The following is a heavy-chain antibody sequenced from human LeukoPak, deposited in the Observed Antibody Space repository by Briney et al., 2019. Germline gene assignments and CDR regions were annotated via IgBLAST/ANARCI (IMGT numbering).Heavy chain of an antibody. CDR1: GYTFTGNY. J-gene: IGHJ4*02. V-gene: IGHV1-2*02. D-gene: IGHD1-14*01. CDR2: INTKSGGT. Sequence: GASVKVSCKTSGYTFTGNYMHWVRQAPGQGLEWLGWINTKSGGTKNAREFQGRVTMTRDTSISTAYMELSRLTSDDTAVYYCARATNRTDAGIDYWGQGSLVTVSS. CDR3: ARATNRTDAGIDY.